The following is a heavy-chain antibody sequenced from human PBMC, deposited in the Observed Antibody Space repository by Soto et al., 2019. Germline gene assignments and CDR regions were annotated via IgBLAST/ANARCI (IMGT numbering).Heavy chain of an antibody. V-gene: IGHV4-30-2*01. Sequence: QLQLQESGSGLVKPSQTLSLTCAXSXXXXSXXXXXXXXXXXXXXXXXEWIGYTYHSGSTYYNPSLKSRVTXSVDRSXXXFSLKLSXXXXXXXXVYYCARAHYGDYGYGMDVWGQGTTVTVSS. D-gene: IGHD4-17*01. J-gene: IGHJ6*02. CDR3: ARAHYGDYGYGMDV. CDR1: XXXXSXXXXX. CDR2: TYHSGST.